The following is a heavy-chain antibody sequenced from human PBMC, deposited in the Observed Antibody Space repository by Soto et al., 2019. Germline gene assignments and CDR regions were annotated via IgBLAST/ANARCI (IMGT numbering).Heavy chain of an antibody. CDR1: GFTFSSYD. D-gene: IGHD1-7*01. CDR3: VRRVSGNYDY. Sequence: EVQLAESGGGMVQPGGSLRLSCVASGFTFSSYDMHWVRQAPGKGLEYVSSISSNGGTTYYGNSVKGRFTISRDNSKNTLYLQMGSLRAEDMAVYYCVRRVSGNYDYWCQGTLVTVSS. V-gene: IGHV3-64*01. CDR2: ISSNGGTT. J-gene: IGHJ4*02.